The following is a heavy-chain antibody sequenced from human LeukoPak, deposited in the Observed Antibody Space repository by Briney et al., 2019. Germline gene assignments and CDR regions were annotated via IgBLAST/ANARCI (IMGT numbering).Heavy chain of an antibody. Sequence: PGGSLRLSCAASGFTLSSYEMNWVRQAPGKGLEWVSYISSSGSTIYYADSVKGRFTISRDNAKNSLYLQMNSLRAEDTAVYYCARGVWFGELSFDYWGQGTLVTVSS. CDR1: GFTLSSYE. D-gene: IGHD3-10*01. V-gene: IGHV3-48*03. CDR2: ISSSGSTI. CDR3: ARGVWFGELSFDY. J-gene: IGHJ4*02.